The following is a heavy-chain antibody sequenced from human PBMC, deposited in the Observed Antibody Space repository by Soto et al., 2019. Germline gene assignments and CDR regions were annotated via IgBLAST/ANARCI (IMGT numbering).Heavy chain of an antibody. CDR2: NNPSDGST. D-gene: IGHD3-16*01. V-gene: IGHV1-46*01. CDR1: RYFFLNYY. Sequence: AVKVSCMASRYFFLNYYMHWVLHALGQGLEWMAKNNPSDGSTNYAQKFQGRINITRDRSTSTVFMALLPLRSQDTAVYSCARVNNYVKGTYAKIDSWGQGILVTVSS. CDR3: ARVNNYVKGTYAKIDS. J-gene: IGHJ4*02.